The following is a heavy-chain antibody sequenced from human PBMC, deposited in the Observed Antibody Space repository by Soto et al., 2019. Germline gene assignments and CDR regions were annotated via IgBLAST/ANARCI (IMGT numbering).Heavy chain of an antibody. CDR2: ISSSSSYI. V-gene: IGHV3-21*01. CDR1: GFTFSSYS. J-gene: IGHJ3*02. CDR3: TITGTQRGSDAFDI. Sequence: GGSLRLSCAASGFTFSSYSMNWVRQAPGKGLEWVSSISSSSSYIYYADSVKGRFTISRDNAKNSLYLQMNSLRAEDTAVYYCTITGTQRGSDAFDIWGQGTMVTVSS. D-gene: IGHD1-7*01.